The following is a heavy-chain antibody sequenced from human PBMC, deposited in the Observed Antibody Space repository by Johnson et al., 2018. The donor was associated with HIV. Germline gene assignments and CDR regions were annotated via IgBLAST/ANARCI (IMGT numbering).Heavy chain of an antibody. Sequence: VQLVESGGGVVQPGRSLRLSCAASGFTFSSYGMHWVRQAPGKGLDWVSGINWNGGSTGYACSVKGRFTISRDNDKNSLYLQMNSLRAEDTALYYCARGGLGYQNIHDPFDVWGQGTMVTVSS. CDR2: INWNGGST. CDR3: ARGGLGYQNIHDPFDV. D-gene: IGHD3-16*02. CDR1: GFTFSSYG. J-gene: IGHJ3*01. V-gene: IGHV3-20*04.